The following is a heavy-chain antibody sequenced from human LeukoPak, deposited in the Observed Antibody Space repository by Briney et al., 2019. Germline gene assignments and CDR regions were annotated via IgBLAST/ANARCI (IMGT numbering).Heavy chain of an antibody. CDR2: ISSSGSTI. CDR3: ARDQDGYNPTEPYCFDY. CDR1: GFTFSDYY. D-gene: IGHD5-24*01. Sequence: GGSLRLSCAASGFTFSDYYMSWIRQAPGKGLEWVSYISSSGSTIYYADSVKGRFTISRDNAKNSLYLQMNSLRAEDTAVYYCARDQDGYNPTEPYCFDYWGQGTLVTVSS. V-gene: IGHV3-11*01. J-gene: IGHJ4*02.